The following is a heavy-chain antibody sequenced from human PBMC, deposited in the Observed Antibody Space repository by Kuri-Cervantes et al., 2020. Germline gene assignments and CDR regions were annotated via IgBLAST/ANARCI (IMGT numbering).Heavy chain of an antibody. CDR2: ISSSGSTI. CDR1: GFTFSDYY. CDR3: ARDSPSGGYQVDAFDI. V-gene: IGHV3-11*04. Sequence: GESLKISCAASGFTFSDYYMSWIRQAPGKGLEWVSYISSSGSTIYYADSVKGRFTISRDNAKNSLYLQMNSLRAEDTAVYYCARDSPSGGYQVDAFDIWGQGTMVTVSS. D-gene: IGHD6-19*01. J-gene: IGHJ3*02.